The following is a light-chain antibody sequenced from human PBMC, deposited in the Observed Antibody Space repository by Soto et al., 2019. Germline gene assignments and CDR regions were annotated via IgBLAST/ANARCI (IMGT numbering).Light chain of an antibody. CDR1: KLGDKY. CDR3: QAWDSSTGV. J-gene: IGLJ1*01. Sequence: SSDLTQPPSVSVSPGQTASITCSGDKLGDKYACWYQQKPGQSPVLVIYQDSKRPSGIPERFSGSNSGNTATLTISGTQAMDEADYYCQAWDSSTGVFGTGTKLTVL. V-gene: IGLV3-1*01. CDR2: QDS.